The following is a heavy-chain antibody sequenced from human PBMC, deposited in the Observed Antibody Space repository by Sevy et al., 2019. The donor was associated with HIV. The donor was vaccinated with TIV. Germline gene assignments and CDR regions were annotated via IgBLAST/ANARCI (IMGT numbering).Heavy chain of an antibody. D-gene: IGHD6-19*01. Sequence: GGSLRLSCAASGFTFSNYAIHWVRQAPGRGLEWLAVISFDGSNKYYAGSVKGGFTISRDNSKNTLYLQMNSLRAEETAVYYCAREGVLWLGHFDYWGQGTLVTVSS. J-gene: IGHJ4*02. CDR3: AREGVLWLGHFDY. CDR2: ISFDGSNK. CDR1: GFTFSNYA. V-gene: IGHV3-30-3*01.